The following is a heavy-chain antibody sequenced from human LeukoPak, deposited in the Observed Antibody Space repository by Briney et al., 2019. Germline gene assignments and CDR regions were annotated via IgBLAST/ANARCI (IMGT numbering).Heavy chain of an antibody. D-gene: IGHD2-15*01. J-gene: IGHJ4*02. Sequence: ALRKVSCGASGYTCASYDINGVRQATGQGLEWMGWMNPNSGNTGYAQKFQGRVTMTRNTSISTAYMELSSLRSEDTAVYYCARGQGWCSGGSCYLYYFDYWGQGTLVTVSS. V-gene: IGHV1-8*01. CDR2: MNPNSGNT. CDR1: GYTCASYD. CDR3: ARGQGWCSGGSCYLYYFDY.